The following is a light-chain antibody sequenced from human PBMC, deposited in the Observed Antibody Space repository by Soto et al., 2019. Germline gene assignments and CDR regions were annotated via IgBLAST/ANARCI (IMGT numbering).Light chain of an antibody. J-gene: IGKJ1*01. Sequence: EIVLTQSPATLSVSPGERATLSCRASQSISTDLAWYQQRPGQSPRLLIYSVSTRATGVPARFSGSGSGTEFTLAISSLQSEDFAIYYCQQHNTWPRTFGQGTKV. CDR2: SVS. CDR3: QQHNTWPRT. V-gene: IGKV3-15*01. CDR1: QSISTD.